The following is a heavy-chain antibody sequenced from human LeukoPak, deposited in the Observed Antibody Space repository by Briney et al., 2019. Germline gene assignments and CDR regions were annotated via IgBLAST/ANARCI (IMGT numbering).Heavy chain of an antibody. CDR1: GYTFTSYY. J-gene: IGHJ3*02. D-gene: IGHD5-24*01. CDR3: ARIRDGYNDAYDI. V-gene: IGHV1-46*01. Sequence: ASVKVSCKASGYTFTSYYIHWVRQAPGQGLEWMGLINPGGDNTDYAQNFQGRVTMTRDTSTSTVYMGLSSLRSEDTAVYYCARIRDGYNDAYDIWGQGTMVTVSS. CDR2: INPGGDNT.